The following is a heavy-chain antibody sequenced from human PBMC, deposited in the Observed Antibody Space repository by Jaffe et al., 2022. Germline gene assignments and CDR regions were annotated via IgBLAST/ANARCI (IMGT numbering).Heavy chain of an antibody. V-gene: IGHV4-4*02. CDR2: ISDSGTT. J-gene: IGHJ4*02. CDR3: ARKTKGEGRSVDC. Sequence: QVQLQESGPGLVKPSETLSLTCAVSGVSISSSNWWSWIRQPPGMGLEWIGEISDSGTTVYNPSLKSRVTVSVDKINNQFSLKLSSVTAADTALYYCARKTKGEGRSVDCWGQGTQVTVSS. CDR1: GVSISSSNW. D-gene: IGHD3-16*01.